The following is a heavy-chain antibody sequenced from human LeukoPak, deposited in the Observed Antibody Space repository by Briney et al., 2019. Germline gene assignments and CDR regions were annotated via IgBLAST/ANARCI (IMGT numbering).Heavy chain of an antibody. CDR2: ISFSSTHI. CDR3: AREGGWSGYYDSSGQNAFDI. CDR1: GFIFSNYG. Sequence: GGSLRLSCAASGFIFSNYGMSWVRQAPGKGLEWVSSISFSSTHIYYADSIQGRFTISRDNAENSLYLQMNSLRAEDTAVYYCAREGGWSGYYDSSGQNAFDIWGQGTMVTVSS. V-gene: IGHV3-21*06. J-gene: IGHJ3*02. D-gene: IGHD3-22*01.